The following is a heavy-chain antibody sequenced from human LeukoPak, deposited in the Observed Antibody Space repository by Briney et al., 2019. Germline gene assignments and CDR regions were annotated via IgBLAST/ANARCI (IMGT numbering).Heavy chain of an antibody. Sequence: SETLSLTCTVSGGSISSYYWSWIRQHPGKGPEWIGYIYYSGSTYYNPSLKSRVTISVDTSKNQFSLKLSSVTAADTAVYYCAIIGRLNAFDIWGQGTMVTVSS. CDR3: AIIGRLNAFDI. D-gene: IGHD2-15*01. J-gene: IGHJ3*02. CDR2: IYYSGST. CDR1: GGSISSYY. V-gene: IGHV4-59*06.